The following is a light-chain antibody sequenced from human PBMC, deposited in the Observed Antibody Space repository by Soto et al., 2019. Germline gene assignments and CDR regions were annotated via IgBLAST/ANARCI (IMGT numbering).Light chain of an antibody. CDR2: GNS. CDR3: QSYDSSLSGSRV. J-gene: IGLJ3*02. CDR1: SSNIGAGYD. V-gene: IGLV1-40*01. Sequence: QSVLTQPPSVSGAPGQRVTISCTGSSSNIGAGYDVHWYQQLPGTAPKLLIYGNSNRPSGVPDRFSGSKSGTSASLAITGLQAEDEADYYCQSYDSSLSGSRVFCGGTKVTAL.